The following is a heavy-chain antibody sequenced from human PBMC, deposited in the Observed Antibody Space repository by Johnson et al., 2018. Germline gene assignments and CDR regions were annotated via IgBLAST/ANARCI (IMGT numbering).Heavy chain of an antibody. CDR2: IRSKANNYAT. D-gene: IGHD3-10*01. J-gene: IGHJ3*02. Sequence: VQLVESGGGVVQPGRSLRLACAASGITFSRYGIYWVCQAPGKGLEWVGRIRSKANNYATVYAASVKGRFTLSRDDSKNTAYLQMNRLKTEDTAMYYCTRGEVDPAILDTFAIWGQGTMVTV. CDR1: GITFSRYG. CDR3: TRGEVDPAILDTFAI. V-gene: IGHV3-73*01.